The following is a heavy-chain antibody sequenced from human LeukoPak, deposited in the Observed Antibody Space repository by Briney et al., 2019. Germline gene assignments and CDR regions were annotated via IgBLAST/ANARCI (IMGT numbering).Heavy chain of an antibody. CDR2: IYSGGST. D-gene: IGHD4-23*01. CDR1: GFTVSSNY. V-gene: IGHV3-53*01. Sequence: GGSLRLSCAASGFTVSSNYMSWVRQAPGKGLEWVSVIYSGGSTYYADSVKGRFTISRDNSKSTLYLQMNSLRAEDTAVYYCARERDGYGGNFFVGAFDIWGQGTMVTVSS. CDR3: ARERDGYGGNFFVGAFDI. J-gene: IGHJ3*02.